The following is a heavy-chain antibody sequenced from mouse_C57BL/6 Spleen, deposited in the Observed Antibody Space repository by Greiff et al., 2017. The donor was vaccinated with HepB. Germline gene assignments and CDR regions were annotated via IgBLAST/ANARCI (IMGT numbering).Heavy chain of an antibody. V-gene: IGHV1-69*01. CDR1: GFTFTSYW. Sequence: VQLLQPGAELVMPGASVKLSCTASGFTFTSYWMHWVKQTPGQGLEWIGEIDPSDSYTYYNQKFKGQSTFTVDKSSSTAYMQLSSLTSEDSAVYYCARRDYGSSDDFDYWGQGTTLTVSS. D-gene: IGHD1-1*01. CDR2: IDPSDSYT. CDR3: ARRDYGSSDDFDY. J-gene: IGHJ2*01.